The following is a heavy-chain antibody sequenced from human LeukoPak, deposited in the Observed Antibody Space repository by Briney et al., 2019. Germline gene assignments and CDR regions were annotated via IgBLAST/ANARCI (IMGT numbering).Heavy chain of an antibody. Sequence: PSETLSPTCAVSGGSISSGGYSWSWIRQPPGKGLEWIGYIYYSGSTNYNPSLKSRVTISVDTSKNQFSLKLSSVTAADTAVYYCAKCNGDYSFFDYWGQGTLVTVSS. CDR3: AKCNGDYSFFDY. CDR2: IYYSGST. J-gene: IGHJ4*02. D-gene: IGHD4-17*01. CDR1: GGSISSGGYS. V-gene: IGHV4-61*08.